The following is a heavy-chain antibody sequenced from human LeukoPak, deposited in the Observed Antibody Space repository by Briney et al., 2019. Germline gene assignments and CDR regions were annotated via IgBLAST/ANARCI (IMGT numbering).Heavy chain of an antibody. CDR2: IKPDGSET. CDR1: GLTFSTYW. J-gene: IGHJ4*02. CDR3: GGFGYEAAVDL. V-gene: IGHV3-7*01. Sequence: PGGSLRLSCAASGLTFSTYWMTWVRQAPGKGREWVAIIKPDGSETYYVDPVKGRFTISRDNAKNLLYLQMNSLRGEDTAVYYCGGFGYEAAVDLWGQGTLVTVSS. D-gene: IGHD6-13*01.